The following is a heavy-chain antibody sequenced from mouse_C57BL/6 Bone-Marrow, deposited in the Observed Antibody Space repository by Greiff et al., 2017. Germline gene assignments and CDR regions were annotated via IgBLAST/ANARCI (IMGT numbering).Heavy chain of an antibody. Sequence: EVQLVESGGGLVKPGGSLKLSCAASGFTFSDYGMHWVRQAPEKGLEWVAYISSGSSTIYYADTVKGRFTISRDNAKNTLFLQMTSLRSEDTAMXYCARYDWYYAMDDWGQGTSVTVSS. J-gene: IGHJ4*01. CDR2: ISSGSSTI. D-gene: IGHD2-12*01. CDR1: GFTFSDYG. CDR3: ARYDWYYAMDD. V-gene: IGHV5-17*01.